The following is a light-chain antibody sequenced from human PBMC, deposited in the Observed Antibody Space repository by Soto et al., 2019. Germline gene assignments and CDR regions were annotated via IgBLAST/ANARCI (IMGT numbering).Light chain of an antibody. CDR2: GAS. CDR3: QQGNSFPFT. J-gene: IGKJ3*01. Sequence: DIQRTQSPSAVAACVGDRVTITCRARQYVRTWLSWYQHKPGKAPNLLSSGASGLQSGVPSRFSGSGSGTYFTLTISILQPEDFAIYCCQQGNSFPFTFGHGTRVDIK. V-gene: IGKV1-12*01. CDR1: QYVRTW.